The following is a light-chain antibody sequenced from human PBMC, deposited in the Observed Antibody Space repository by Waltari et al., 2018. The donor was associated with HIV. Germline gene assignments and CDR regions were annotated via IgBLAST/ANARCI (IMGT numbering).Light chain of an antibody. CDR3: MQSIQRPT. CDR2: EVS. J-gene: IGKJ1*01. CDR1: QSLLHSAGKTH. V-gene: IGKV2D-29*01. Sequence: DLLMTQTTISLFVTLGQTASISCKSTQSLLHSAGKTHLYWYLKKPGQPQHLLIYEVSNRFSGVPDRFSGGGSGTDFTLRISRVEAEDVGIYYCMQSIQRPTFGQGTKVEI.